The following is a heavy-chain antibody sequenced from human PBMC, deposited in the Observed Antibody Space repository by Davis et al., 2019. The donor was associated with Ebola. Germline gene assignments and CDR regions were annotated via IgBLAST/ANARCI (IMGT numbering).Heavy chain of an antibody. CDR1: GGTFSSYT. CDR2: IIPILGIA. D-gene: IGHD1-7*01. Sequence: SVKVSCKASGGTFSSYTISWVRQAPGQGLEWMGRIIPILGIANYAQKFQGRVTITADKSTSTAYMELSSLRSEDTAVYYCARDFYVGITGTDDWFDPWGQGTLVTVSS. J-gene: IGHJ5*02. V-gene: IGHV1-69*04. CDR3: ARDFYVGITGTDDWFDP.